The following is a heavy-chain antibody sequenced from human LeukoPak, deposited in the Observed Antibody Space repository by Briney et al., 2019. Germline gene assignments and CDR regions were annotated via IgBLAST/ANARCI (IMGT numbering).Heavy chain of an antibody. J-gene: IGHJ4*02. CDR2: FDPEDGET. Sequence: ASVKVSCKVSGYTLTELSMHWVRQAPGKGLEWMGGFDPEDGETIYAQKFQGRVTMTEDTSTDTAYMELSSLRSEDTAVYYCARVAAAGEDFDYWGQGTLVTVSS. V-gene: IGHV1-24*01. CDR1: GYTLTELS. CDR3: ARVAAAGEDFDY. D-gene: IGHD6-13*01.